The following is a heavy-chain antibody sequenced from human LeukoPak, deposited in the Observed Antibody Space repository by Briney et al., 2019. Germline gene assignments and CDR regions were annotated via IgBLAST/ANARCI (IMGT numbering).Heavy chain of an antibody. J-gene: IGHJ6*03. D-gene: IGHD6-19*01. V-gene: IGHV4-4*07. CDR1: GGSISSYY. CDR2: IYTSGST. Sequence: SETLSLTCTVSGGSISSYYWSWIRQPAGKGLEWIGRIYTSGSTNYNPSLKSRVTMSVDTSKNQFSPKLSSVTAADTAVYYCARDLTYSSGWYYYYYYYMDVWGKGTTVTVSS. CDR3: ARDLTYSSGWYYYYYYYMDV.